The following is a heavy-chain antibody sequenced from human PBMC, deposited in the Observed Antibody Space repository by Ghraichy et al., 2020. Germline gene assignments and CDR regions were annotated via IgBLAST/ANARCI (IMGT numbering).Heavy chain of an antibody. CDR3: AREAPSQRGYAGGPFDY. D-gene: IGHD2-2*01. Sequence: SETLSLTCTVSGGSISSGGYYWSWIRQHPGKGLEWIGYIYYSGSTYYNPSLKSRVTISVDTSKNQFSLKLSSVTAADTAVYYCAREAPSQRGYAGGPFDYWGQGTLVTVSS. J-gene: IGHJ4*02. CDR1: GGSISSGGYY. CDR2: IYYSGST. V-gene: IGHV4-31*03.